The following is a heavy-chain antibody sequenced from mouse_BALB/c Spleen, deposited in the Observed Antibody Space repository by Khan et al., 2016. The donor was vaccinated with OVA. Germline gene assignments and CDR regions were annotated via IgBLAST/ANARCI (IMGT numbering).Heavy chain of an antibody. J-gene: IGHJ3*01. CDR3: ADGYSAWFSY. V-gene: IGHV1S126*01. CDR1: GYSFTSYW. Sequence: QVQLKESGPQLVRPGASVKISCKASGYSFTSYWMHWVKQRPGQGLEWIGMIDPSDSETRLNQQFKDKATLTVDKSPSTAYMQLSSPTSEDSAVYYCADGYSAWFSYWGQGTLVTVSA. D-gene: IGHD2-3*01. CDR2: IDPSDSET.